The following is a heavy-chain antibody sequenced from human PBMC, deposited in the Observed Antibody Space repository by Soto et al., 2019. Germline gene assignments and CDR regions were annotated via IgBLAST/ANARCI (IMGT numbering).Heavy chain of an antibody. V-gene: IGHV3-23*01. D-gene: IGHD2-15*01. CDR1: GFTVSSHA. CDR2: ITADGGT. Sequence: EVQVLESGGGLVQPGGSLRLSCEGSGFTVSSHAMTWIRQAPGKGPEWVSTITADGGTYYADSVKGGFAMSRDTSESTLYLQMNSLGAEDTAAYYCAPHVSCSGGSCQYDAFAIRGQGTMVTVSS. CDR3: APHVSCSGGSCQYDAFAI. J-gene: IGHJ3*02.